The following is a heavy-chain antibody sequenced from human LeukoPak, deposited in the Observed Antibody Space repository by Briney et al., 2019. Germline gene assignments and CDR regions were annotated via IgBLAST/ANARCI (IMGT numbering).Heavy chain of an antibody. CDR3: AREIVVVVAATNLYNWFDP. J-gene: IGHJ5*02. CDR1: GXSFSGYY. V-gene: IGHV4-34*01. Sequence: SETLSLTCAVYGXSFSGYYWSWIRQPPGKGLEWIVEINHSGGTNYNPSLKSRVTISVDTSKNQFSLKLSSVTAADTAVYYCAREIVVVVAATNLYNWFDPWGQGTLVTVSS. CDR2: INHSGGT. D-gene: IGHD2-15*01.